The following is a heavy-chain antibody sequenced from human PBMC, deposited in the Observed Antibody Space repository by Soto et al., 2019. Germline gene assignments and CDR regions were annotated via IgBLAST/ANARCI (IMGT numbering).Heavy chain of an antibody. CDR2: INPNSGGT. CDR1: GYTFTGYY. J-gene: IGHJ3*02. V-gene: IGHV1-2*04. Sequence: QVQLVQSGAEVKKPGASVKVSCKASGYTFTGYYMHWVRQAPGQGLEWMGWINPNSGGTNYAQKFQGWVTMTRDTSISTAYMELSRLRSDDTAVCYCARDQNDYIWGSYRSGAFDIWGQGTMVTVSS. D-gene: IGHD3-16*02. CDR3: ARDQNDYIWGSYRSGAFDI.